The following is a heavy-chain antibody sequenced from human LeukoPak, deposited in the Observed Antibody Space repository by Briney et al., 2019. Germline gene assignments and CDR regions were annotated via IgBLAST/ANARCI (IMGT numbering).Heavy chain of an antibody. Sequence: SETLSVTCTVSGGSISSYYWSWIRQPPGKGLEWIGYIYYSGSTNYNPSLKSRVTISVDTSKDQFSLKLSSVTAADTAVYYCARATDWGYYYGMDVWGKGTTVTVSS. CDR2: IYYSGST. V-gene: IGHV4-59*01. CDR1: GGSISSYY. J-gene: IGHJ6*04. CDR3: ARATDWGYYYGMDV. D-gene: IGHD3/OR15-3a*01.